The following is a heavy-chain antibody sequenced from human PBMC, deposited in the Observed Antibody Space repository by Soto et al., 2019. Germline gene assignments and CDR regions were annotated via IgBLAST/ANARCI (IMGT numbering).Heavy chain of an antibody. J-gene: IGHJ5*02. D-gene: IGHD3-3*01. Sequence: ITLKESGPTLVKPTQTLTLTCTFSGFSLSTSEVGVGWIRQPPGKALEWLALIYWNDDKRYSPSLKSRLTITKDTSKNKVVLTMTNMDPVDTATYYCAHSDRYDFWRGYFADPNWFDPWGQGTLVTVSS. V-gene: IGHV2-5*01. CDR3: AHSDRYDFWRGYFADPNWFDP. CDR2: IYWNDDK. CDR1: GFSLSTSEVG.